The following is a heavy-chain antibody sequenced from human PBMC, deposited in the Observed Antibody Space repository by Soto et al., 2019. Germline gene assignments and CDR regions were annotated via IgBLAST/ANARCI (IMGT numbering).Heavy chain of an antibody. D-gene: IGHD3-22*01. CDR1: GFTFSSYG. CDR3: AKPFQEIGYHYDNWYFDL. J-gene: IGHJ2*01. V-gene: IGHV3-30*18. CDR2: ISHDGSTR. Sequence: QVQLVESGGGVVQHGRSLRLSCVASGFTFSSYGMHWVRQAPDKGLEWVAVISHDGSTRYYADSVKGRFTISRDNSKNTVYLQMNSLRVEDTAVYYCAKPFQEIGYHYDNWYFDLWGRGTLVTVSS.